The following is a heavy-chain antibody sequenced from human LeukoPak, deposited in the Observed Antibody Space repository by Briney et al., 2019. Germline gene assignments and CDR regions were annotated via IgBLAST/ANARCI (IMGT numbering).Heavy chain of an antibody. Sequence: GGSLRLSCAASGFTFSGSAMHWVRQASGKGLEWVGRIRSKANSYATAYAASVKGRFTISRDDSKNTAYLQMNSLKTEDTAVYYCTSPSIAARPWRDYWGQGTLVTVSS. D-gene: IGHD6-6*01. V-gene: IGHV3-73*01. CDR2: IRSKANSYAT. CDR3: TSPSIAARPWRDY. J-gene: IGHJ4*02. CDR1: GFTFSGSA.